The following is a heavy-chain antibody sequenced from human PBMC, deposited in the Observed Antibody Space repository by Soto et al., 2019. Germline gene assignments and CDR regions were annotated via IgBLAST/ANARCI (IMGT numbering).Heavy chain of an antibody. J-gene: IGHJ4*02. D-gene: IGHD2-2*01. V-gene: IGHV3-23*01. CDR3: AKDIVIVPAAMAH. CDR2: DSGSGSST. CDR1: GFTLSRYA. Sequence: VGSLRLSCAASGFTLSRYAMIWVRQAPGKGLEWVSGDSGSGSSTYYADSVKGRFTISRDNSKNTVYLQMNSLRVEDTAIYYCAKDIVIVPAAMAHWGQGTLVTVSS.